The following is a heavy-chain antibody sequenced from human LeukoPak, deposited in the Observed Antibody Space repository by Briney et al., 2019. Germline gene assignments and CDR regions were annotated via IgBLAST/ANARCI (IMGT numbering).Heavy chain of an antibody. V-gene: IGHV4-4*07. CDR2: IYTNGGT. J-gene: IGHJ4*02. D-gene: IGHD5-18*01. CDR1: GGYISSYY. CDR3: AGSGYNYDYYFDY. Sequence: SETLSLTCTVSGGYISSYYWSWIRQPAGKGLEWIGRIYTNGGTNYNPSLKSRVTMSVDTSKSQISLKLNSVTAADTAVYYCAGSGYNYDYYFDYWGQGTLVTVSS.